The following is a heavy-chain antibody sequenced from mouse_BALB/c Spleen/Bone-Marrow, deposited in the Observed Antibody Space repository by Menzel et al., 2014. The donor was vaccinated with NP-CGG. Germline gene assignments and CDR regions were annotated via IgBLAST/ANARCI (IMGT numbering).Heavy chain of an antibody. D-gene: IGHD2-4*01. J-gene: IGHJ3*01. V-gene: IGHV1-7*01. CDR2: IYPSTGYT. CDR3: ARDDYAY. CDR1: GDTFTSYW. Sequence: QAQLKESGAELAKPGASVKMSCKASGDTFTSYWMHWVKQRPGQGLEWIGYIYPSTGYTEHNQKFKDKAIMTADKSSSTAYMQLSSLSSEDSAVYYCARDDYAYWGQGTLVTVSA.